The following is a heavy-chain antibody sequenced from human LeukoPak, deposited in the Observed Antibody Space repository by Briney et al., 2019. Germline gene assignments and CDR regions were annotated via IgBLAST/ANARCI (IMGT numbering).Heavy chain of an antibody. CDR2: ISGSGGST. J-gene: IGHJ4*02. V-gene: IGHV3-23*01. D-gene: IGHD2-15*01. CDR1: GFTFSSYA. CDR3: AKPNIVVVVAAKYYFDY. Sequence: PGRSLRLSCAASGFTFSSYAMSWVRQAPGKGLEWVSAISGSGGSTHYADSVKGRFTISRDNSKNTLYLQMNSLRAEDTAVYYCAKPNIVVVVAAKYYFDYWGQGTLVTVSS.